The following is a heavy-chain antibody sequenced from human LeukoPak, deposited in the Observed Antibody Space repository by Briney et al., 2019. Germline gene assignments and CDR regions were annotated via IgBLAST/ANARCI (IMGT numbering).Heavy chain of an antibody. D-gene: IGHD3-16*02. V-gene: IGHV4-34*01. J-gene: IGHJ6*02. CDR1: GGSFSGYY. CDR2: INHSGST. CDR3: ARHRPDYDYVWGSYRSSLYYGMDV. Sequence: SETLSLTCAVYGGSFSGYYWSWIRQPPGKGLEWIGEINHSGSTNYNPSLKSRVTISVDTSKNQFSLKLSSVTAADTAVYYCARHRPDYDYVWGSYRSSLYYGMDVWGQGTTVTVSS.